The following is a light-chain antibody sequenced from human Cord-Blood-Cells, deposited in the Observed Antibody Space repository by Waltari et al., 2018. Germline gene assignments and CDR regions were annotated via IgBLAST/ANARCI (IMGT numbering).Light chain of an antibody. J-gene: IGLJ1*01. CDR1: SSDVGSYNL. V-gene: IGLV2-23*02. Sequence: QSALTQPAYVSGSPGQSITISCTGPSSDVGSYNLVSWYQQHPGKAPKLMIYEVSKRPSGVSNRFSGSKSGNTASLTISGLQAEDEADYYCCSYAGSSTPYVFGTGTKVTVL. CDR2: EVS. CDR3: CSYAGSSTPYV.